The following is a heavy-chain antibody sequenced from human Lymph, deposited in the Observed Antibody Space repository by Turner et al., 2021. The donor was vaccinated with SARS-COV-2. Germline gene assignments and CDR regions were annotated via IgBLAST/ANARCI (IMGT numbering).Heavy chain of an antibody. V-gene: IGHV4-59*08. CDR2: VHYSRST. CDR3: ATHGFSGWYGGGMDV. D-gene: IGHD6-19*01. Sequence: QVQLQESGPGLVKPSETMSLTCTVAGGSISSYYWSWIRQPPGKGLEWIGYVHYSRSTNYNPSLKSRVTISVYTSKNQFPLKLNSVTAADTAVYYCATHGFSGWYGGGMDVWGQGTTVTVSS. J-gene: IGHJ6*02. CDR1: GGSISSYY.